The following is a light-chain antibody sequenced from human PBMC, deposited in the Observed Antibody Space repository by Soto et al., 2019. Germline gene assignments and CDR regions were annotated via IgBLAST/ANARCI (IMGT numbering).Light chain of an antibody. CDR1: SSDIGGYNY. CDR3: CSYAGSYTHV. V-gene: IGLV2-11*01. J-gene: IGLJ1*01. Sequence: QSALAQPRPVSGTPGQSVTISCTGTSSDIGGYNYVSWYQQHPGKAPKLMIYDVIKRPSGVPDRFSGSKSGNTASLTIYGLQAEDGADYYCCSYAGSYTHVFGTGTKVTV. CDR2: DVI.